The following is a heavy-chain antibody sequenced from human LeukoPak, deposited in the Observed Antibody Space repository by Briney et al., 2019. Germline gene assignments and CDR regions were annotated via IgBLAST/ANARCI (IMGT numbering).Heavy chain of an antibody. V-gene: IGHV7-4-1*02. CDR2: INTDTGNP. CDR1: GGTFSSYA. J-gene: IGHJ5*02. CDR3: ARGPRPGGVYNWFDP. Sequence: GSSVKVSCKASGGTFSSYAISWVRQAPGQGLEWMGWINTDTGNPTYAQGFTGRFVFSLDTSVNTAYLQISSLKAEDTAVYYCARGPRPGGVYNWFDPWGQGTLVTVSS. D-gene: IGHD2-8*02.